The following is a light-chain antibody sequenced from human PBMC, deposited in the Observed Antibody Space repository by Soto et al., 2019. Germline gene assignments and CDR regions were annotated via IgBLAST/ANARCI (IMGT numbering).Light chain of an antibody. J-gene: IGKJ1*01. CDR2: DVS. CDR3: QQYNTFWT. CDR1: QSISTF. V-gene: IGKV1-5*01. Sequence: DVQMTQSPSSLSASVGDRVTITCRTSQSISTFLHWYQQKQAEAPKLLIYDVSSLESGVPSRFSGSGSGTEFTLTISSLQPDDSATYYCQQYNTFWTFGQGTKVDIK.